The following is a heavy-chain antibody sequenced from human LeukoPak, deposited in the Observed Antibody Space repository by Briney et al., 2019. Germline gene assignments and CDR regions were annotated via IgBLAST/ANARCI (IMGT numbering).Heavy chain of an antibody. Sequence: SETLSLTCAVYGGSFSGYYWSWIRQPPGKWLEWIGEINHSGSTNYNPSLKSRVTISVDTSKNQFSLKLSSVTAADTAVYYCARIGYDSSGYYPYFDYWGQGTLVTVSS. V-gene: IGHV4-34*01. CDR3: ARIGYDSSGYYPYFDY. CDR2: INHSGST. D-gene: IGHD3-22*01. J-gene: IGHJ4*02. CDR1: GGSFSGYY.